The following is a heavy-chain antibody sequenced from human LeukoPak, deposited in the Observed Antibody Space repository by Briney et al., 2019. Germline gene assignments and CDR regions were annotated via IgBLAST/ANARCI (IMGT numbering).Heavy chain of an antibody. Sequence: SETLSLTCTVSGGSIRSSYYYWGWIRQPPGKGLEWIGSIYDSGSTYYNPSLKSRVTISVDTSKNQFSLKLNSVTAADTAVYYCARSPYYDFWSGYLAYYYYGMDVWGQGTTVTVSS. D-gene: IGHD3-3*01. CDR1: GGSIRSSYYY. CDR3: ARSPYYDFWSGYLAYYYYGMDV. J-gene: IGHJ6*02. CDR2: IYDSGST. V-gene: IGHV4-39*01.